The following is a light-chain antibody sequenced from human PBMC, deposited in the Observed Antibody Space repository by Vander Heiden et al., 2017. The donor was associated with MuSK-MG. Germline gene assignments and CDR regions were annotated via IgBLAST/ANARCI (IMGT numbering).Light chain of an antibody. J-gene: IGLJ3*02. Sequence: LLPPPPPVSGAPGHRVTLACSGSDSNIGDYYDVHWYHQAPEAEPRLSSYDTNKRPSGVPDRFVASRSGTEATLVITGLQAADEGEDDCQCHDRSRSGGVIGGGTQLTVL. V-gene: IGLV1-40*01. CDR2: DTN. CDR1: DSNIGDYYD. CDR3: QCHDRSRSGGV.